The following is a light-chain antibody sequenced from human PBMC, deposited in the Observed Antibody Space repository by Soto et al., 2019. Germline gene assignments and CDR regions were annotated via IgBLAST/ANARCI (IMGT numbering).Light chain of an antibody. CDR1: SSDGGSYNF. CDR3: FSYAGSTYV. Sequence: QAVLTQPAAVSGSPGQSITNSSTGTSSDGGSYNFVSWYQQYPGKVPKLMIYEGTKRPSGVSNRFSGSKSGNTASLTISGLQAEDEADYYCFSYAGSTYVFGTGTKVTVL. V-gene: IGLV2-23*01. J-gene: IGLJ1*01. CDR2: EGT.